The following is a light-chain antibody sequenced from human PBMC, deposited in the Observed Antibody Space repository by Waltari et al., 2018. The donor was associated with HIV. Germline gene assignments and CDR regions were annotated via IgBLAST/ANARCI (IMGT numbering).Light chain of an antibody. J-gene: IGLJ3*02. CDR1: RSDIGGYKY. V-gene: IGLV2-8*01. CDR3: SAYSGSTNNVM. CDR2: EID. Sequence: QSALTQPPSASGSPGQSVTISCTGTRSDIGGYKYVSWYQQYPGPPKLLIFEIDKRPSGVPHRFSGSKSRNTASLTVSGLQAEDEANYYCSAYSGSTNNVMFGGGTKLTVL.